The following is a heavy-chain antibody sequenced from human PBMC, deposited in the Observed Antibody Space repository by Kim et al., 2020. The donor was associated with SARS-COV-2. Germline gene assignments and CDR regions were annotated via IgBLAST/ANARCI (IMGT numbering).Heavy chain of an antibody. CDR3: TSAGPGGTVYY. V-gene: IGHV3-23*01. CDR2: NTSSGGNT. Sequence: GGSLRLSCVAASGFPFSSSAMCGVREAPGKGLRLVSINTSSGGNTYVADSVSGRITISRDTYKSTLLLLMNSLTDEETADYYCTSAGPGGTVYYWC. CDR1: GFPFSSSA. D-gene: IGHD1-1*01. J-gene: IGHJ4*01.